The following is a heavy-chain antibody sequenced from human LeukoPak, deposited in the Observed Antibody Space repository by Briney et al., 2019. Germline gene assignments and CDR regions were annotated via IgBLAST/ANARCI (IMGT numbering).Heavy chain of an antibody. CDR3: AKGHIVVVVAATPRGAYGMDV. CDR1: GFTLSSYA. CDR2: LSGSGVST. J-gene: IGHJ6*02. V-gene: IGHV3-23*01. D-gene: IGHD2-15*01. Sequence: GGSLRLSRAPSGFTLSSYALSWVRPAPGKGREWVSPLSGSGVSTYYGGAVKGRFTISRENSKNMLCLQRNSLRAEDTAVYYCAKGHIVVVVAATPRGAYGMDVWGQGTTVTVSS.